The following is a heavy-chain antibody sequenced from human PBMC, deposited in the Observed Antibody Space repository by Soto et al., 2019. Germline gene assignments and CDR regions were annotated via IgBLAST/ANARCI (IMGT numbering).Heavy chain of an antibody. V-gene: IGHV4-39*01. Sequence: QLQLQESGPGLVKPSETLSLTCTVSGGSISSSSYYWGWIRQPPGKGLEWIGSIYYSGSTYYNPSLKSRVTISVDTSKNQFSLKLSSVTAADTAVYYCARQEYCGGDCSIDYWGQGTLVTVSS. D-gene: IGHD2-21*02. J-gene: IGHJ4*02. CDR2: IYYSGST. CDR1: GGSISSSSYY. CDR3: ARQEYCGGDCSIDY.